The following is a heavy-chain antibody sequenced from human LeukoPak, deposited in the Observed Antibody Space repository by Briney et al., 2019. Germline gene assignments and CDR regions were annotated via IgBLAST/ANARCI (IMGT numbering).Heavy chain of an antibody. CDR3: ARSVYSSGWYWRAFDI. J-gene: IGHJ3*02. V-gene: IGHV3-64*01. CDR1: GFTFSSYA. Sequence: GGSLRLSCAASGFTFSSYAMHWVRQAPGKGLEYVSAISSNGGSTYYANSVKGRFTISRDNSKNTLYLQMGSLRAEDMAVYYCARSVYSSGWYWRAFDIWGQGTMVTVSS. D-gene: IGHD6-19*01. CDR2: ISSNGGST.